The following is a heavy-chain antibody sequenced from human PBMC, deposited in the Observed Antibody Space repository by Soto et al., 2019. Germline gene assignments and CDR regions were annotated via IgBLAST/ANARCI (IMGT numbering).Heavy chain of an antibody. CDR1: GFTFSSYA. CDR3: ARLNSSTWYFDY. V-gene: IGHV3-23*01. D-gene: IGHD6-13*01. Sequence: EVQLLESGGGLVQPGESLRLSCAASGFTFSSYAMSWDRQAPGKGLEWVSAISGGGGSTYYADSVKGRFTISRDNSKNTLYLQMNSLRAEDTAVYYCARLNSSTWYFDYWGQGTLVPVSS. CDR2: ISGGGGST. J-gene: IGHJ4*02.